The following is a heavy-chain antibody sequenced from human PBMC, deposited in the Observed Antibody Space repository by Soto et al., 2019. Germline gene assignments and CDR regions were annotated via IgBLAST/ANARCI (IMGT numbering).Heavy chain of an antibody. D-gene: IGHD3-10*01. Sequence: QVQLVQSGAEVKKPGSSVKVSCKASGGTFSSYSISWVRQAPGQGLEWMGRIIPILGIANYAQKFQGRVTITADKCTTPAYMALSSLRSEDTAVYYCASSSRVPLASWGQGPLATVSS. V-gene: IGHV1-69*02. CDR1: GGTFSSYS. CDR2: IIPILGIA. J-gene: IGHJ4*02. CDR3: ASSSRVPLAS.